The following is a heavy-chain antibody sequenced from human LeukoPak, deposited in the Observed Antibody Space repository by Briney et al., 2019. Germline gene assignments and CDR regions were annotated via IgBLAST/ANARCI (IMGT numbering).Heavy chain of an antibody. CDR3: ARAAMTTVVTHLSY. D-gene: IGHD4-23*01. V-gene: IGHV3-21*01. J-gene: IGHJ4*02. CDR2: ISSSSSYI. CDR1: EFSFRSYY. Sequence: GGSLRLSRAPSEFSFRSYYMNCVRQAPGKGLEWVSSISSSSSYIYYADSVKGRFTTSRDNAKNTLYLQMNSLRAEDTAVYYCARAAMTTVVTHLSYWGQGTLVSVSS.